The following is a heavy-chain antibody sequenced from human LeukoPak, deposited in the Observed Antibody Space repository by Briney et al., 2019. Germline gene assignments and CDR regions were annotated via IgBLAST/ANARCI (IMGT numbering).Heavy chain of an antibody. CDR3: ARLVGDWLRPPRFDY. D-gene: IGHD3/OR15-3a*01. J-gene: IGHJ4*02. V-gene: IGHV4-39*01. CDR1: GGSISSSSYY. Sequence: SETLSLTCTVSGGSISSSSYYWGWIRQPPGKGLEWIGSIYYSGSTYYNPSLKSRVTISVDTSKNQFSLKLSAVTAADTGVYYCARLVGDWLRPPRFDYWGQGTLVTVSS. CDR2: IYYSGST.